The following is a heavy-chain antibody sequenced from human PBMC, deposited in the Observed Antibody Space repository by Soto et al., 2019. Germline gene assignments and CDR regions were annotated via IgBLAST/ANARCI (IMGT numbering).Heavy chain of an antibody. Sequence: ASVKVSCKASGYTFTSYGISWVRQAPGQGLEWMGWISANNGSTNYAQKLQGWVTMTTDTSTSTAYMELSRLRSDDTAVYYCARDRIRSVLWFGELSYGMDVWGQGTTVTVSS. CDR3: ARDRIRSVLWFGELSYGMDV. CDR2: ISANNGST. D-gene: IGHD3-10*01. CDR1: GYTFTSYG. J-gene: IGHJ6*02. V-gene: IGHV1-18*01.